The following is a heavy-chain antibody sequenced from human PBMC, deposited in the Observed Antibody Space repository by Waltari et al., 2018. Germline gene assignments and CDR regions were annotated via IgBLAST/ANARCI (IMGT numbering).Heavy chain of an antibody. CDR3: ARAHLQVVTTRDDYYIYYMDV. V-gene: IGHV4-59*01. CDR1: GGSISNSY. D-gene: IGHD5-12*01. Sequence: QVQLQESGPGLVKPSETLSLTCSVSGGSISNSYWTWIRQSPGKGLEWIGDIYYSGTANFNPSLNIPVAIPADTYKNQFSLRLSCWIAADTAVYYCARAHLQVVTTRDDYYIYYMDVWGKGTTVTVSS. CDR2: IYYSGTA. J-gene: IGHJ6*03.